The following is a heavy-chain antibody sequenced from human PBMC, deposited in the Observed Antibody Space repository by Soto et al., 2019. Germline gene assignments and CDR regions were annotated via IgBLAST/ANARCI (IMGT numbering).Heavy chain of an antibody. V-gene: IGHV1-69*01. CDR3: ARSQGGSTSLDIYYYYYGMDV. D-gene: IGHD2-2*01. J-gene: IGHJ6*02. CDR1: GGTFSSYA. CDR2: IIPSFGTA. Sequence: QVQLVQSGDGVKKPGSSVKVSCKAPGGTFSSYAISWVRQAPGHGLEWMGGIIPSFGTANYAQKFQGRVTITADESTSTGYMELSSLRSEDTSVYYCARSQGGSTSLDIYYYYYGMDVWGQGTTVTVSS.